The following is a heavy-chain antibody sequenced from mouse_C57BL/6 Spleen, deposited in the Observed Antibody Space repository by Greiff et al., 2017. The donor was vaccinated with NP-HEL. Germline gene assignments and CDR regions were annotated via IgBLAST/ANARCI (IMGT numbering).Heavy chain of an antibody. CDR1: GYTFTSYG. D-gene: IGHD6-2*01. Sequence: QVQLKQSGAELARPGASVKLSCKASGYTFTSYGISWVKQRTGQGLEWIGEIYPRSGNTYYNEKFKGKATLTADKSSSTAYMELRSLTSEDSAVYFCARSSLEVKRDYFDYWGQGTTLTVSS. J-gene: IGHJ2*01. CDR3: ARSSLEVKRDYFDY. V-gene: IGHV1-81*01. CDR2: IYPRSGNT.